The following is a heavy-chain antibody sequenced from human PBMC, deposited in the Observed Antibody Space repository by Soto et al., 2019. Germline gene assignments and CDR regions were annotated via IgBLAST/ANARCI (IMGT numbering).Heavy chain of an antibody. D-gene: IGHD3-10*01. V-gene: IGHV1-2*04. Sequence: ASVKVSCKASGYTFTGYYMHWVRQAPGQGLEWMGWINPNSGGTNYAQKFQGWVTMTRDMSISTAYMELSRLRSDDTAVYYCARGNNYGSGSYYPTYYYYYMDVWGKGTTVTVSS. CDR1: GYTFTGYY. CDR2: INPNSGGT. J-gene: IGHJ6*03. CDR3: ARGNNYGSGSYYPTYYYYYMDV.